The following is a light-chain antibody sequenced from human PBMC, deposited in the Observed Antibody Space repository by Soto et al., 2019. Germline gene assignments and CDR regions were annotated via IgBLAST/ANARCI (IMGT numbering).Light chain of an antibody. CDR1: SSDVGGYNY. Sequence: QPVLNQPAYGTGVDVRSLSISCTRTSSDVGGYNYVSWYQQHPGKAPKLMIYDVSNRPSGVSNRFSGSKSGNTASLTISGLQAEDEADYYCSSYTSSSTLEVFGTGTKVTVL. CDR2: DVS. CDR3: SSYTSSSTLEV. J-gene: IGLJ1*01. V-gene: IGLV2-14*01.